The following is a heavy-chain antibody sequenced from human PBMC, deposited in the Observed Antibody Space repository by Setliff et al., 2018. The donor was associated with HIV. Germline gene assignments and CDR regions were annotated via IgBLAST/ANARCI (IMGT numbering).Heavy chain of an antibody. V-gene: IGHV4-61*02. CDR2: IYTSGST. D-gene: IGHD1-26*01. J-gene: IGHJ3*02. Sequence: PSETLSLTCTVSGASISSGSYYWSWIRQPAGKGLEWIGRIYTSGSTNYNPSLKSRVTISVDTSKTQFSLRLSSVTAADTAVYYCARASVGATGLYAFDIWGQGTRVTVSS. CDR1: GASISSGSYY. CDR3: ARASVGATGLYAFDI.